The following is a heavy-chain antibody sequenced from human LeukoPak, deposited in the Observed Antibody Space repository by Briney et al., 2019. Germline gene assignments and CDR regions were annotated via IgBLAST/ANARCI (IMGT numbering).Heavy chain of an antibody. V-gene: IGHV4-59*01. D-gene: IGHD6-19*01. CDR2: IYYSGST. J-gene: IGHJ4*02. Sequence: NTSETLSLTCTVSGGSISSYYWSWIRQPPGKGLEWIGYIYYSGSTNYNPSLKSRVTISVDTSKNQFSLKLSSVTAADTAVYYCARGQSSGWYRFDYWGQGTLVTVSS. CDR1: GGSISSYY. CDR3: ARGQSSGWYRFDY.